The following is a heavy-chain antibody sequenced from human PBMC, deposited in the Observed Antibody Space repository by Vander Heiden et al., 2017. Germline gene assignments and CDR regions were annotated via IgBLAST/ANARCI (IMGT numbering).Heavy chain of an antibody. CDR1: GFTFSSYG. D-gene: IGHD2-15*01. J-gene: IGHJ6*02. Sequence: QVQLVESGGGVVQPGRSLRLSCAASGFTFSSYGMHWVRQAPGKGLEWVAVIWYDGSKKYYADSVKGRFTISRDNSKNTLYLQMNSLRAEDTAVYYCARGIRCSGGSCYSNYYYYGMDVWGQGTTVTVSS. CDR2: IWYDGSKK. V-gene: IGHV3-33*01. CDR3: ARGIRCSGGSCYSNYYYYGMDV.